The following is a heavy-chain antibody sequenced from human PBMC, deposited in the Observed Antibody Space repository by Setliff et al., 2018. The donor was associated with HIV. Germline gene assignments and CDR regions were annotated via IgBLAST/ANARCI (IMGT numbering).Heavy chain of an antibody. Sequence: SETLSLTCTVSGGSITSGNYYWSWIRQSAGKGLEWIGHIYTNGNTHYNSSLKSRVTISVDLSKNQFSLKLSSVTAADTAVYYCERSGPVWFGEPPYYFDSWGLGTLVTVSS. CDR3: ERSGPVWFGEPPYYFDS. D-gene: IGHD3-10*01. CDR1: GGSITSGNYY. CDR2: IYTNGNT. J-gene: IGHJ4*02. V-gene: IGHV4-61*09.